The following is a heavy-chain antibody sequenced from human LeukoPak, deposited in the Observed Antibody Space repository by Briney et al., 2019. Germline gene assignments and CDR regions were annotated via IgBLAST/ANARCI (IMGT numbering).Heavy chain of an antibody. Sequence: SGTLSLTCAVYGGSFSGYYWSWIRQPPGKGLEWIGEINHSGSTNYNPSLKSRVTISVDTSKNQFSLKLSSVTAADTAVYYCARGPSGYYMDVWGKGTTVTVSS. CDR2: INHSGST. V-gene: IGHV4-34*01. CDR1: GGSFSGYY. J-gene: IGHJ6*03. D-gene: IGHD3-10*01. CDR3: ARGPSGYYMDV.